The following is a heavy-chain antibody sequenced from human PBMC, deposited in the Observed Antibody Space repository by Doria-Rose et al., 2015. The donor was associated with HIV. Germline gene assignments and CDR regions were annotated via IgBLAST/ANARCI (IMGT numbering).Heavy chain of an antibody. J-gene: IGHJ4*02. D-gene: IGHD6-13*01. CDR3: ARIKSSRWYHKYYFDF. Sequence: QVTLKESGPVLVKPTETLTLTCTVSGVSLSSPGMGVSWIRQPPGKALEWLANIFSDDERSYKTSLKSRLTIFRGTSKSQVVLTMTDMDPVDTATYYCARIKSSRWYHKYYFDFWGQRTLVIVSA. V-gene: IGHV2-26*01. CDR2: IFSDDER. CDR1: GVSLSSPGMG.